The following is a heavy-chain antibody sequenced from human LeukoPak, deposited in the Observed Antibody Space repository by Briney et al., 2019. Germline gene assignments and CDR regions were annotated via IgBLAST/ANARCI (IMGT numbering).Heavy chain of an antibody. J-gene: IGHJ4*02. CDR2: ISAYNGNT. CDR3: ARDASDFWSGLGDY. CDR1: GYAFTSYG. Sequence: ASVKVSCKASGYAFTSYGISWVRQAPGQGLEWMGWISAYNGNTNYAQKLQGRVTMTTDTSTSTAYMELRSLRSDDTAVYYCARDASDFWSGLGDYWGQGTLVTVSS. V-gene: IGHV1-18*01. D-gene: IGHD3-3*01.